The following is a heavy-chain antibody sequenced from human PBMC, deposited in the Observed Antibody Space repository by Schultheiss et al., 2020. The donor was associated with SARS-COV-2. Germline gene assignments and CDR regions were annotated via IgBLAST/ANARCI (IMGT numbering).Heavy chain of an antibody. CDR2: ISYDGSNK. J-gene: IGHJ4*02. D-gene: IGHD4-17*01. V-gene: IGHV3-30*04. CDR1: GFTFSSYA. CDR3: ASTVTTHDY. Sequence: GGSLRLSCAASGFTFSSYAMHWVRQAPGKGLEWVAVISYDGSNKYYADSVKGRFTISRDNSKNTLHLQMNSLRAEDTAVYYCASTVTTHDYWGQGTLVTVSS.